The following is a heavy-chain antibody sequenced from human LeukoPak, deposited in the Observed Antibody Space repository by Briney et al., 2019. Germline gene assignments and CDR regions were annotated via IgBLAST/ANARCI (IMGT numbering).Heavy chain of an antibody. CDR2: IHYSGGT. CDR1: GGSTSSGGYY. D-gene: IGHD5-12*01. V-gene: IGHV4-31*03. Sequence: SETLSLTCTVSGGSTSSGGYYWSWIRQHPGKGPEWIGNIHYSGGTYGNPSLKSRATMSVDTSKNQFSLRLTSVTAADTAVYYCARDQGGYGSFDNWGQGTLVTVSS. CDR3: ARDQGGYGSFDN. J-gene: IGHJ4*02.